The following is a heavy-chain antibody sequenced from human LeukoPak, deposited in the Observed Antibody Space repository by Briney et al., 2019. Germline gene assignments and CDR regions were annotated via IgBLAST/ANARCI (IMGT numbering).Heavy chain of an antibody. CDR2: INPNSGGT. CDR1: GYTFTGYY. D-gene: IGHD2-15*01. V-gene: IGHV1-2*02. CDR3: ARAHSGGSVGWFDP. J-gene: IGHJ5*02. Sequence: ASLKVSCKASGYTFTGYYMHWVRQAPGQGLEWMGWINPNSGGTNYAQKFQGRVTMTRDTSISTAYMELSRLRSDDTAVYYCARAHSGGSVGWFDPWGQGTLVTVSS.